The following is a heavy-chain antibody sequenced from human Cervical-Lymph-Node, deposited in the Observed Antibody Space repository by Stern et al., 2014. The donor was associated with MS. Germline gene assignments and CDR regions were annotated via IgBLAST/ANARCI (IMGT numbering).Heavy chain of an antibody. CDR1: GYSFTAYY. V-gene: IGHV1-2*02. CDR2: IDPNSGGT. CDR3: ARERHSMDV. J-gene: IGHJ6*02. Sequence: QDQLVQSGAEVKKPGASVKVSCKASGYSFTAYYMHCVRQAPGQGLEWMGWIDPNSGGTKSAQNFQGRVTMTRDTSISTFYMELSGLTSDDTAVFYCARERHSMDVWGQGTTVTVSS.